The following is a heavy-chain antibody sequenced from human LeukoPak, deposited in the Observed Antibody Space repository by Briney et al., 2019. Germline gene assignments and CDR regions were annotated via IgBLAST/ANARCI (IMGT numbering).Heavy chain of an antibody. CDR1: GFTFSSNG. CDR2: ISGSGGST. CDR3: AKEGWLRSFDY. Sequence: GGSLRLSCAASGFTFSSNGMNWVRQAPGKGLEWVSAISGSGGSTYYADSVKGRFTISRDNSKNTLYLQMNSLRAEDTAVYYCAKEGWLRSFDYWGQGTLVTVSS. D-gene: IGHD5-12*01. V-gene: IGHV3-23*01. J-gene: IGHJ4*02.